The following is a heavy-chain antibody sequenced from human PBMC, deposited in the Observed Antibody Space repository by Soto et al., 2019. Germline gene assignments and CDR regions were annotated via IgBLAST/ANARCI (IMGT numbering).Heavy chain of an antibody. J-gene: IGHJ4*02. D-gene: IGHD6-19*01. Sequence: PGASVKVSCQASGYTFSGFYMHWVRQAPGQGLEWMGWINPNSGGTKSAEKFQGRVTMTRDTSISTAYMELSRLTSDDTAVYYCASAAVTGTAGLDFWGQGTQVTVSS. CDR3: ASAAVTGTAGLDF. V-gene: IGHV1-2*02. CDR1: GYTFSGFY. CDR2: INPNSGGT.